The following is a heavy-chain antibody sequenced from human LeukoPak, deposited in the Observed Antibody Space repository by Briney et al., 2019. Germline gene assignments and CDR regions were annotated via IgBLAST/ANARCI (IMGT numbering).Heavy chain of an antibody. Sequence: PSETLSLTCAVYGGSFSGYYWSWIRQPPGKGLEWIGEINHSGSTNYNPSLKSRVTISVDTSKNQFSLKLSSVTAADTAVYYCARLEQWLVHRYWGQGTLVTVSS. J-gene: IGHJ4*02. CDR1: GGSFSGYY. CDR3: ARLEQWLVHRY. V-gene: IGHV4-34*01. CDR2: INHSGST. D-gene: IGHD6-19*01.